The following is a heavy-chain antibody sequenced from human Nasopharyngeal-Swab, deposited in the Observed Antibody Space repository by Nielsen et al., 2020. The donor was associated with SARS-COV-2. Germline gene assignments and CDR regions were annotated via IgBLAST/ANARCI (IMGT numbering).Heavy chain of an antibody. V-gene: IGHV3-33*01. J-gene: IGHJ3*02. Sequence: GESLKISCAASGFTFSSYGMHWVRQAPGKGLEWVVVIWYDGSNKYYADSVKGRFTISRDNSKNTLYLQMNSLRAEDTAVYYCARDMVLLPYSGSYPDAFDIWGQGTMVTVSS. D-gene: IGHD1-26*01. CDR2: IWYDGSNK. CDR3: ARDMVLLPYSGSYPDAFDI. CDR1: GFTFSSYG.